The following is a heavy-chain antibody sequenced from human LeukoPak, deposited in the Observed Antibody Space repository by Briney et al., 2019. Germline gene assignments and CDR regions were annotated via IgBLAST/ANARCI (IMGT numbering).Heavy chain of an antibody. D-gene: IGHD1-14*01. J-gene: IGHJ4*02. CDR2: ISGSGGST. V-gene: IGHV3-23*01. CDR1: GFTFSSYA. Sequence: GGSLRLSCAASGFTFSSYAMSWVRQAPGKGLEWVSAISGSGGSTYYADSVKGRFTTSRDNSKNTLYLQMNSLRAEDTAVYYCATRTRKGFIDYWGQGTLVTVSS. CDR3: ATRTRKGFIDY.